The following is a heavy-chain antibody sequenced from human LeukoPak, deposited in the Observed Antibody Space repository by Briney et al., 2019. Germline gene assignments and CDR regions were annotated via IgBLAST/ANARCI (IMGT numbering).Heavy chain of an antibody. J-gene: IGHJ3*02. CDR3: ASLWLFYDILTGITLNDAFDI. CDR2: INHSGST. Sequence: SETLSLTCTVSGGSISSSSYYWGWIRQPPGKGLEWIGEINHSGSTNYNPSLKSRVTISVDTSKNQFSLKLSSVTAADTAVYYCASLWLFYDILTGITLNDAFDIWGQGTMVTVSS. V-gene: IGHV4-39*07. CDR1: GGSISSSSYY. D-gene: IGHD3-9*01.